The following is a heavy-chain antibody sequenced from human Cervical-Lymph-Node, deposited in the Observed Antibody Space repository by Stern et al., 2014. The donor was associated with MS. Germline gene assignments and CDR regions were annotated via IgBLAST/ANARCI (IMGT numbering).Heavy chain of an antibody. D-gene: IGHD5-12*01. Sequence: EVQLVESGAEVKKPGESLKISCEASGYLFDDYWIGWVRQMSGRGLELVAIIFPRDSNTRYSPSVHGQVTISAEKSISTPSLQWSSRRAPDPARYYCASSPATPSGYDRFDYWGQGALVTVSS. J-gene: IGHJ4*02. CDR1: GYLFDDYW. V-gene: IGHV5-51*03. CDR3: ASSPATPSGYDRFDY. CDR2: IFPRDSNT.